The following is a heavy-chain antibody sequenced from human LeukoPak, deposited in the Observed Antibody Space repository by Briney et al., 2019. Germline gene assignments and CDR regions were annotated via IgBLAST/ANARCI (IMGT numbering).Heavy chain of an antibody. CDR3: AASSGVGALNY. V-gene: IGHV4-30-2*01. CDR2: IYHSGST. J-gene: IGHJ4*02. CDR1: GGSISSGGYY. D-gene: IGHD1-26*01. Sequence: SQTLSLTCTVSGGSISSGGYYWSWVRQPPGKGLEWIGYIYHSGSTYYNPSLKSRVTISVDTSKNQFSLKLSSVTAADTAVYYCAASSGVGALNYWGQGTLVTVSS.